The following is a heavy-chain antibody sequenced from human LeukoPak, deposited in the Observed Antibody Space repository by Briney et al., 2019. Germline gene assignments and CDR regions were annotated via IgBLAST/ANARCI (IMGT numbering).Heavy chain of an antibody. J-gene: IGHJ3*02. D-gene: IGHD1-26*01. CDR3: ARGGYYVGSYYSIGAFDI. Sequence: ASVKVSCKASGYTFTGYYMHWVRQAPGQGLEWMGWINPDSGDTDYAQKFQGRVTMTRDTSISTAYMELSRLRSDDTAVYYCARGGYYVGSYYSIGAFDIWGQGTMVTVSS. V-gene: IGHV1-2*02. CDR2: INPDSGDT. CDR1: GYTFTGYY.